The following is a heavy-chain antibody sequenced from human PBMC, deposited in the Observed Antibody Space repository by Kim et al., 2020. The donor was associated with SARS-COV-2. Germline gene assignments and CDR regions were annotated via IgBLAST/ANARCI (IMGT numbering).Heavy chain of an antibody. V-gene: IGHV3-9*01. CDR1: GFSFGDYA. Sequence: GGSLGLSCAASGFSFGDYAMHWVRQAPGKGLEWVSGISRDSGQIAYGDSVKGRFTVSRDNAKSSLYLQMNSLRVEDTAFYYCANNWNFDNWGQGTLVTVSS. CDR2: ISRDSGQI. D-gene: IGHD1-1*01. CDR3: ANNWNFDN. J-gene: IGHJ4*02.